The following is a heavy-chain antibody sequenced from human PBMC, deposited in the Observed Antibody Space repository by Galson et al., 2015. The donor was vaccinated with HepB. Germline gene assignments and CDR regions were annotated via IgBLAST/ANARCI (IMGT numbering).Heavy chain of an antibody. CDR1: GFTFTDYA. CDR2: ITGNGANT. J-gene: IGHJ5*02. CDR3: AKELNPAASLGWFDP. Sequence: SLRLSCAASGFTFTDYAMTWVRQAPGKGLEWVSTITGNGANTYFADSVKGRFTISGDNSKNSVYLHMNSLRAEDTAVYFCAKELNPAASLGWFDPWGQGTLVTVSS. V-gene: IGHV3-23*01. D-gene: IGHD2-15*01.